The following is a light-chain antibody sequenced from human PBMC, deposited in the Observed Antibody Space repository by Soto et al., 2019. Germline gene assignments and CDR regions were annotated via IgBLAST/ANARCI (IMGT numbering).Light chain of an antibody. Sequence: SYELTQPPSVSVAPGKTASLTCGGDNIGAKTVHWYQQKPGQAPVLVISYDSDRPSGITERFSGSNSGNPATLTISRVEAGDEADYYCQVWDTHSDQVVFGGRTKLTVL. CDR2: YDS. CDR1: NIGAKT. V-gene: IGLV3-21*01. CDR3: QVWDTHSDQVV. J-gene: IGLJ2*01.